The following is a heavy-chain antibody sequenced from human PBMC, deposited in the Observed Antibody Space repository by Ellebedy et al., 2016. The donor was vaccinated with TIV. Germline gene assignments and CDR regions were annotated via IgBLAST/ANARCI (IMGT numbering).Heavy chain of an antibody. CDR1: GGSISSGGYS. CDR2: IYHSGST. V-gene: IGHV4-30-2*01. Sequence: MPSETLSLTCAVSGGSISSGGYSWSCIRHPPGKGLEWIGYIYHSGSTYYNPSLKSRVTISVDRSKNQFSLKLSSVTAADTAVYYCARCLYGGYYGMDVWGQGTTVTVSS. J-gene: IGHJ6*02. D-gene: IGHD3-16*01. CDR3: ARCLYGGYYGMDV.